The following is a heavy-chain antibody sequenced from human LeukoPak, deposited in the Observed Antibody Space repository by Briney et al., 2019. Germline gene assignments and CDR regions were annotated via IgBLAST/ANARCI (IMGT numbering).Heavy chain of an antibody. J-gene: IGHJ4*02. CDR2: INHSGST. CDR1: GGSISYYY. Sequence: SETLSLTCTVSGGSISYYYWSWMRQPPGKGLEWIGEINHSGSTNYNPSLKSRVTISVDTSKNQFSLKLSSVTAADTAVYYCAIAYSSSFWVFDYWGQGTLVTVSS. V-gene: IGHV4-34*01. D-gene: IGHD6-6*01. CDR3: AIAYSSSFWVFDY.